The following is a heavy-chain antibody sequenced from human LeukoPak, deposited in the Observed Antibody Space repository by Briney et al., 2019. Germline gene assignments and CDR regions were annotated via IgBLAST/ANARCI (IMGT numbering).Heavy chain of an antibody. V-gene: IGHV1-8*01. D-gene: IGHD3-10*01. CDR1: GYTFTSYD. CDR2: MNPNSGNT. J-gene: IGHJ5*02. CDR3: AREYTYCYGSGSYFYFDP. Sequence: ASVKVSCKASGYTFTSYDINWVRQATGQGLEWMGWMNPNSGNTGYAQKFQGRVTMTRNTSISTAYMELSSLRSEDTAVYYCAREYTYCYGSGSYFYFDPWGQGTLVTVSS.